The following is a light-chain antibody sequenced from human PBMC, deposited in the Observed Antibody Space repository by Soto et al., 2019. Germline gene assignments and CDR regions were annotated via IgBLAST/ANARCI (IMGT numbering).Light chain of an antibody. V-gene: IGKV3-20*01. Sequence: ESVLTPSPGTPSLSPGKRGTPSCKASQSISSRYLAWYPHKPGQSPRLLIYGASTRATGIPARFSGSGSGAEFTLTISRLEPEDFAVYYCQEYPRTFGQGTKVDIK. CDR3: QEYPRT. J-gene: IGKJ1*01. CDR1: QSISSRY. CDR2: GAS.